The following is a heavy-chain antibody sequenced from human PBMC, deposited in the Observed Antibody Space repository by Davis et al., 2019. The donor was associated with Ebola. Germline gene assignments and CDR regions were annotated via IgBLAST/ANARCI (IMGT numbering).Heavy chain of an antibody. J-gene: IGHJ6*02. Sequence: PSETLSLTCAVYGGSLRGHYWSWVRQTPEKGLEWISYISDSGSAAYYTDSVKGRFTISRDNAKNSLYLQMNSLRAEDTAVYYCARDRYSVTGDYYGMDVWGQGTTVTVSS. D-gene: IGHD4-17*01. V-gene: IGHV3-11*04. CDR1: GGSLRGHY. CDR2: ISDSGSAA. CDR3: ARDRYSVTGDYYGMDV.